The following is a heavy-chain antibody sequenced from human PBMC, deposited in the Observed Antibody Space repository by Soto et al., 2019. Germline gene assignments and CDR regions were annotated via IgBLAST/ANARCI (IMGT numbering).Heavy chain of an antibody. J-gene: IGHJ5*02. D-gene: IGHD3-10*01. CDR1: GGSISSSSYY. Sequence: SETLCLTCTVSGGSISSSSYYWGWIRQPPRKRKEWIGSIYYSGSTYYNPSLKSRVTISVDTSKNQFSLKLSSVTAADTAVYYCARPLRVTMVRGAQSWFDPWGQGTLVTVSS. V-gene: IGHV4-39*01. CDR3: ARPLRVTMVRGAQSWFDP. CDR2: IYYSGST.